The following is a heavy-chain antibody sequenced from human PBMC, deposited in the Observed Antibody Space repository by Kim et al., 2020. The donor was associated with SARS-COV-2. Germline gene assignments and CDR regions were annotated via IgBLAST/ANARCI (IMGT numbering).Heavy chain of an antibody. Sequence: QKVQGSVTMTEDTSTDTAYMELSSLRSEDTAVYYCATGASSWPAEQHFQHWGQGTLVTVSS. CDR3: ATGASSWPAEQHFQH. V-gene: IGHV1-24*01. J-gene: IGHJ1*01. D-gene: IGHD6-13*01.